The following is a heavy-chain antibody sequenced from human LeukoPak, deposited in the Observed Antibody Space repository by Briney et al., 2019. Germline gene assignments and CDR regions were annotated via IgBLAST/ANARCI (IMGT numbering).Heavy chain of an antibody. D-gene: IGHD1-1*01. V-gene: IGHV3-72*01. CDR1: GFTFSSYW. Sequence: GGSLRLSCAASGFTFSSYWMSWVRQAPGKGLEWVGRSRDKANSYTTEYAASVKGRFTISRDDSENSLHLLMNSLKTEDTAVYYCTRALLKDAYNFIDYWGQGTLVTVSS. CDR2: SRDKANSYTT. J-gene: IGHJ4*02. CDR3: TRALLKDAYNFIDY.